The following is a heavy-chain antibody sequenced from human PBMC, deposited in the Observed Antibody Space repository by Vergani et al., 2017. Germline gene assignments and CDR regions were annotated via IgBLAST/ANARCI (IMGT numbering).Heavy chain of an antibody. CDR3: ARSPHGYTYGGYISKSDP. CDR1: GFTFSNLW. V-gene: IGHV3-7*01. J-gene: IGHJ5*02. Sequence: EVQLVASGGGLVQRGGSLRLSCEASGFTFSNLWMTWVRQAPGKGLEWVANIKYDGSKKNYVDSVKGRFTISRDNAKNSLYLQMNNLRVEDTAVYFCARSPHGYTYGGYISKSDPWGQGTLVTVSS. CDR2: IKYDGSKK. D-gene: IGHD5-18*01.